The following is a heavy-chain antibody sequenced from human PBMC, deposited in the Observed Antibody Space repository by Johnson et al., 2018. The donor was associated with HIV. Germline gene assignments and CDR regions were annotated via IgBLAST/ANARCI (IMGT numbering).Heavy chain of an antibody. CDR2: ISYDGSNK. V-gene: IGHV3-30*04. Sequence: QVQLVESGGNVVQPGRSLRLSCAASGFTFSSYAMHWVRQAPGKGLEWVALISYDGSNKYYADSVKGRFTISRDNSKNTLYLQMNSLRAEDTAVYYCAREDVFGPYDAFDIWGQGTMVTVSS. CDR3: AREDVFGPYDAFDI. J-gene: IGHJ3*02. CDR1: GFTFSSYA. D-gene: IGHD3-3*01.